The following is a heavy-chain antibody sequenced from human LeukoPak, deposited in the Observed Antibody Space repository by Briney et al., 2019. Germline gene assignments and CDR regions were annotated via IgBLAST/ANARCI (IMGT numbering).Heavy chain of an antibody. CDR3: ARDLAFSRLDY. J-gene: IGHJ4*02. V-gene: IGHV3-7*01. Sequence: GGSLRLSCAASGFTFSGYWMHWVRQAPGKGLEWVANIKQDGSVKYYVDSVKGRFTISRDNARNSLYLQMDSLRVEDTAFYYCARDLAFSRLDYWGQGVLATVSS. CDR2: IKQDGSVK. D-gene: IGHD2/OR15-2a*01. CDR1: GFTFSGYW.